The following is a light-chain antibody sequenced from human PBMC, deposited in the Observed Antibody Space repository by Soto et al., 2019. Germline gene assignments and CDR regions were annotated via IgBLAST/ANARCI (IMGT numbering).Light chain of an antibody. CDR1: QSISSY. CDR2: AAS. V-gene: IGKV1-39*01. Sequence: DIQMTQSPSSLSASLGDRVTITCRASQSISSYLNWYQQKPGKAPKLLIYAASSLQSGVPSRFSGSGSGTDLTLTISSLQPEDFATYYFQQSYSTPRAVGQGTKV. CDR3: QQSYSTPRA. J-gene: IGKJ1*01.